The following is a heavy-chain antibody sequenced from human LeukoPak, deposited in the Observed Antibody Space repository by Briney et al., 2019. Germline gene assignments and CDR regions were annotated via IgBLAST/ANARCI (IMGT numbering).Heavy chain of an antibody. Sequence: SETLSLTCAVYGGSFSGYYWSWIRQPPGKGLEWIGEINHSGSTNYNPSLKSRVTISVDTSKNQFSLKLSSVTAADTAVYYCASRGVEQLVRKAFDYWGQGTLVTVSS. CDR1: GGSFSGYY. CDR2: INHSGST. J-gene: IGHJ4*02. V-gene: IGHV4-34*01. CDR3: ASRGVEQLVRKAFDY. D-gene: IGHD6-13*01.